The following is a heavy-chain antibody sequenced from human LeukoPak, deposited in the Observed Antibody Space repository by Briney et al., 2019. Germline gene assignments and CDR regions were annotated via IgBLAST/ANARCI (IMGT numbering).Heavy chain of an antibody. CDR2: IIPIFGRA. CDR3: ARRGGSSSGNYYYYYMDV. D-gene: IGHD6-6*01. CDR1: GGTFISYA. Sequence: SVKVSCKASGGTFISYAISWARQAPGQGLEWMGGIIPIFGRANYAQKFQGRVTITADESTSTAYMELSSLRSEDTAVYYCARRGGSSSGNYYYYYMDVWGKGTTVTVSS. V-gene: IGHV1-69*01. J-gene: IGHJ6*03.